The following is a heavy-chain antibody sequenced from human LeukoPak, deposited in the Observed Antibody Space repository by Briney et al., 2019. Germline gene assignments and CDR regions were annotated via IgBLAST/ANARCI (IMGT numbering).Heavy chain of an antibody. J-gene: IGHJ4*02. CDR1: GFTFSSYG. V-gene: IGHV3-30*02. CDR2: IRYDGSNK. Sequence: GGSLRLSCAASGFTFSSYGMHWVRRAPGKGLEWVAFIRYDGSNKYYADSVKGRFTISRDNSKNTLYLQMNSLRAEDTAVYYCARDSLALVVVTAKDYWGQGTLVTVSS. D-gene: IGHD2-21*02. CDR3: ARDSLALVVVTAKDY.